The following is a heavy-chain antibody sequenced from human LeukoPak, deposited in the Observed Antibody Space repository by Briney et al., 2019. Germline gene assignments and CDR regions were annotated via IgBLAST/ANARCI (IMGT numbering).Heavy chain of an antibody. D-gene: IGHD6-19*01. CDR1: GYSISSGYY. V-gene: IGHV4-38-2*01. CDR3: ARVYSSGGNWFDP. J-gene: IGHJ5*02. CDR2: IYHSGST. Sequence: SETLSLTCAVSGYSISSGYYWGWIRQPPGKGLEWIGSIYHSGSTYYNPSLESRVTISVDTSKNQFSLKLSSVTAADTAVYYCARVYSSGGNWFDPWGQGTLVTVSS.